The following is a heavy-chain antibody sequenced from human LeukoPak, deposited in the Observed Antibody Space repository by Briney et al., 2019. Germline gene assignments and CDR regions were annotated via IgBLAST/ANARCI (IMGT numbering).Heavy chain of an antibody. CDR3: ATDRAYYYGSGSYWCFDY. Sequence: GASVNVSCKVSGYTLTELSMHWVRQAPGKGLEWMGGFDPEDGETINAQKFQGRVTMTEDTSTDTAYMELSSLRSEDTAVYYCATDRAYYYGSGSYWCFDYWGQGTLVTVSS. D-gene: IGHD3-10*01. V-gene: IGHV1-24*01. CDR1: GYTLTELS. CDR2: FDPEDGET. J-gene: IGHJ4*02.